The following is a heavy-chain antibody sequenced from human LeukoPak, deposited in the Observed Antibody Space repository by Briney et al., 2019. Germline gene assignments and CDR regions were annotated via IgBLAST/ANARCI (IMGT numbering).Heavy chain of an antibody. J-gene: IGHJ4*02. CDR3: ARPRRIGELLPFDY. Sequence: QPGGSLRLSCAASGFTFSSYWMSWVRQAPGKGLEWVANIKQDGSEKYYVDSVKGRFTISRDNAKNSLYLQMNSLRAEETAVYYCARPRRIGELLPFDYWGQGTLVTVSS. D-gene: IGHD3-10*01. CDR1: GFTFSSYW. CDR2: IKQDGSEK. V-gene: IGHV3-7*01.